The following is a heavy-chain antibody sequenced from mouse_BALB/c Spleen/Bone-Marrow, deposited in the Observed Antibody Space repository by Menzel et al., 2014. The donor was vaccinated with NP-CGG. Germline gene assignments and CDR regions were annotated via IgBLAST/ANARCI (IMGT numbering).Heavy chain of an antibody. Sequence: LQQSGGGLVRPGGSMKLSCVASGFTFSNYWMNWVRPSPEKGLEWVAEIRLKSNNFATHYAESVKGRFTISRDDSKSSVYLEMNNLRAEDTGIYYCTSLYYYGSRYFDYWGQGTTLTVSS. D-gene: IGHD1-1*01. CDR3: TSLYYYGSRYFDY. CDR1: GFTFSNYW. V-gene: IGHV6-6*02. CDR2: IRLKSNNFAT. J-gene: IGHJ2*01.